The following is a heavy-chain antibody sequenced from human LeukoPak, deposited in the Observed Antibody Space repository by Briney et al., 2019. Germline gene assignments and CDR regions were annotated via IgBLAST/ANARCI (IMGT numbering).Heavy chain of an antibody. CDR2: ISWDGGSR. V-gene: IGHV3-43*02. CDR1: GFTFDDYA. Sequence: PGGALRLSCAASGFTFDDYAMHWVRQAPGKGLEWVSLISWDGGSRYYADCVKGRFTSSSDNTKNSLYLKMNNLRTEVTAFYYGAKYPPYYDSTTPDAFDIWGQGTMVTVSS. CDR3: AKYPPYYDSTTPDAFDI. D-gene: IGHD3-22*01. J-gene: IGHJ3*02.